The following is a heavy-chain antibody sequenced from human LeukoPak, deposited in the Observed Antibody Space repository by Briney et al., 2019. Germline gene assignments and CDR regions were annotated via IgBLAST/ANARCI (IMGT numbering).Heavy chain of an antibody. CDR3: ARARRYDSSGPSGY. V-gene: IGHV1-8*02. CDR1: GYTFTSYD. CDR2: MNPNSGNT. D-gene: IGHD3-22*01. J-gene: IGHJ4*02. Sequence: ASVKVSCKASGYTFTSYDINWVRQGTGQGLEWMGWMNPNSGNTGYAQKFQGRVTMTRNTSISTAYMELSSLRAEDTAVYYCARARRYDSSGPSGYWGQGTLVTVSS.